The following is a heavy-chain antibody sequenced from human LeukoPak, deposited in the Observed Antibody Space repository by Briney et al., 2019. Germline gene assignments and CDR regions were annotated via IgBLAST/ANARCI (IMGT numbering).Heavy chain of an antibody. CDR1: GFSFSSYS. CDR2: ISSSSSTI. V-gene: IGHV3-48*04. J-gene: IGHJ5*02. CDR3: ARGTWFDP. Sequence: GGSLRLSCAASGFSFSSYSINWVRQAPGKGLEWVSYISSSSSTIYYADSLKGRFTISRDNAKNSLYLQMNSLRAEDTAVYYCARGTWFDPWGQGTLVTVSS.